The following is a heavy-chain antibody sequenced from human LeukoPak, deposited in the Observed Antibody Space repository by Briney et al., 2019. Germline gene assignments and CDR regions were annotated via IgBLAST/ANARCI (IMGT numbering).Heavy chain of an antibody. D-gene: IGHD6-13*01. CDR1: GFTVSSNY. Sequence: GGSPRLSCAASGFTVSSNYMSWVRQAPGKGLEWVSVIYSGGRTKYADSVKGRFTISRDNSKNTLYLQMNSLRVEDTAIYYCAKDAAGPEYWGQGTRVTVSS. J-gene: IGHJ4*02. V-gene: IGHV3-53*01. CDR3: AKDAAGPEY. CDR2: IYSGGRT.